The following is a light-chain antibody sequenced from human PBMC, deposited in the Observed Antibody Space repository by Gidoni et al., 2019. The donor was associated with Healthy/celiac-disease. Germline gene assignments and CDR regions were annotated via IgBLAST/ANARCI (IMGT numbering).Light chain of an antibody. CDR1: SSDAGGYNY. J-gene: IGLJ2*01. CDR2: EVS. V-gene: IGLV2-14*01. Sequence: QSALTQPASVSESPGQSITISCTGTSSDAGGYNYVSWYQQHPGKAPKLMIYEVSNRPSGVSNRFSGSKSGNTASLTISGLQAEDEADYYCSSYTSSSTLVFGGGTKLTVL. CDR3: SSYTSSSTLV.